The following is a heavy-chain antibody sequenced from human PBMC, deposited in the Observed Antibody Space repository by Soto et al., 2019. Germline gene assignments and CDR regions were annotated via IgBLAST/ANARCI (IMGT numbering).Heavy chain of an antibody. CDR3: ARGLDAFDL. CDR2: ITWNGGTT. J-gene: IGHJ3*01. CDR1: GFTFEHYV. V-gene: IGHV3-20*04. Sequence: EQQLVEFGGTVGRPGGSQRLSCVGSGFTFEHYVMTWVRQTPGKGPELVAGITWNGGTTGYIDSEKGRFTIARDNAKKTLYLQMNSLRPDDTALYYCARGLDAFDLWGQGTRVTVSS.